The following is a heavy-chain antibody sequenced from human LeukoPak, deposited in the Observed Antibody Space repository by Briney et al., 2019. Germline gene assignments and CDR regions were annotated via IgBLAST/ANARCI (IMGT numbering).Heavy chain of an antibody. CDR2: IKQDGSEK. CDR1: GFTFSSYW. CDR3: ARDASTYYGSGSYVDY. Sequence: PGGSLRLSCAASGFTFSSYWMSWVRQAPGKGLEWVANIKQDGSEKYYVDSVKGRFTISRDNAKNSLYLQMNSLRAEDTAVYYCARDASTYYGSGSYVDYWGQGTLVTVSS. V-gene: IGHV3-7*01. J-gene: IGHJ4*02. D-gene: IGHD3-10*01.